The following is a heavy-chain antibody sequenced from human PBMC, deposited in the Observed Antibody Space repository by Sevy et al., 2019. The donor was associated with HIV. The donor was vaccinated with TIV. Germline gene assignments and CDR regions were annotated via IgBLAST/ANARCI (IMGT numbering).Heavy chain of an antibody. Sequence: GGSLRLSCAASGFSVSRNHINWVRQAPGKGQEWISVIYSDGTTQYADSVKGRFTISRDTSNNTVYLQVSSLRADDTAVYYCARRLSSAWYFDFLGQGTLVTVSS. D-gene: IGHD6-19*01. J-gene: IGHJ4*02. CDR2: IYSDGTT. CDR1: GFSVSRNH. V-gene: IGHV3-53*01. CDR3: ARRLSSAWYFDF.